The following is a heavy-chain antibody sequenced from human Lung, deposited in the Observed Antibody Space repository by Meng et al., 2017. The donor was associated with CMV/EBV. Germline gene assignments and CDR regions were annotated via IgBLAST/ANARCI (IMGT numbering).Heavy chain of an antibody. Sequence: LGKAWGTYSLPLAVSGGSIGRSNWWSGVRQPPGKGLEWIGEIYHSGSTNYNPSLKGRVTISVDKSKNQFSLKLSSVTAADTAVYYCASFPPPGKQWLVTDYWGQGTLVTVLL. V-gene: IGHV4-4*02. CDR3: ASFPPPGKQWLVTDY. J-gene: IGHJ4*02. CDR2: IYHSGST. CDR1: GGSIGRSNW. D-gene: IGHD6-19*01.